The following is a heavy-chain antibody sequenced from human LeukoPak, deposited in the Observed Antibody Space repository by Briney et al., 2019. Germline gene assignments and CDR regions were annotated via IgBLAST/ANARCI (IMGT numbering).Heavy chain of an antibody. V-gene: IGHV1-18*04. D-gene: IGHD2-15*01. J-gene: IGHJ3*02. CDR3: ATAPKGYCSGGSCYGWLGARRDLSGDAFDI. CDR2: ISTYNGNT. Sequence: ASVKVSCKGSGYNFDRYGVNWVRQAPGQGLEWVGWISTYNGNTFYAQKFQGRVTMTRDTSISTAYMELSRLRSDDTAVYYCATAPKGYCSGGSCYGWLGARRDLSGDAFDIWGQGTMVTVSS. CDR1: GYNFDRYG.